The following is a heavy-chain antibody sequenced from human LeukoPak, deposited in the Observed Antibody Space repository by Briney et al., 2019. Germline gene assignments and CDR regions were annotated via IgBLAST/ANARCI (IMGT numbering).Heavy chain of an antibody. CDR1: GFTFSSYA. V-gene: IGHV3-23*01. CDR3: ARVYSSGQDYDY. Sequence: GGSLRLSCAASGFTFSSYAMSWVRQAPGKGLEWVSAISGSGGSTYYAGSVKGRFTISRDNAKNSLYLQMNSLRAEDTAVYYCARVYSSGQDYDYWGQGTLVTVSS. D-gene: IGHD6-19*01. CDR2: ISGSGGST. J-gene: IGHJ4*02.